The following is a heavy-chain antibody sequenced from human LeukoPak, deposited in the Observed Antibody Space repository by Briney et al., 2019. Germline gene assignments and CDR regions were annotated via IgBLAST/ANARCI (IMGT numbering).Heavy chain of an antibody. CDR2: IFYSGNT. CDR1: GVSISSYY. Sequence: PSETVSLTCTVSGVSISSYYWSWIRQPPGKGLEWVGYIFYSGNTIYNPSLRSRVTISADTSKNHFSLRLRSVTAADTAVYYCARLAAISGSDYPDDWGQGTLVTVSS. V-gene: IGHV4-59*08. J-gene: IGHJ4*02. CDR3: ARLAAISGSDYPDD. D-gene: IGHD1-26*01.